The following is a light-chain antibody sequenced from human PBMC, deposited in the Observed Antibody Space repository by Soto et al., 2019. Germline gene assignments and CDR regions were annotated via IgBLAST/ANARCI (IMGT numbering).Light chain of an antibody. CDR3: CSVAAKDTFGV. CDR2: DVS. J-gene: IGLJ3*02. Sequence: QSVLTQPRSVSGSPGQSVTISCTGTNSDIGGYNYVSWYQQHPGKAPKVMIYDVSRRPSGVPDRFSGSKSGNTASLTISGLQAEDEADYYCCSVAAKDTFGVFGGGTKLTVL. V-gene: IGLV2-11*01. CDR1: NSDIGGYNY.